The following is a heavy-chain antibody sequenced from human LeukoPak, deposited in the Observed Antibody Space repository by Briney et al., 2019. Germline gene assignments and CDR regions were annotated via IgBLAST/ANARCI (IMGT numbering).Heavy chain of an antibody. CDR3: ARDRRYYDSSGTVYYDGMDV. D-gene: IGHD3-22*01. CDR2: IYYSGGT. Sequence: PSETLSLTCTVSGGSISSYYWSWIRQPPGKGLEWIGYIYYSGGTNYNPPLKSRVTISVDTSKNQFSLKLSSVTAADTAVYYCARDRRYYDSSGTVYYDGMDVWGQGTMVTVSS. CDR1: GGSISSYY. J-gene: IGHJ6*02. V-gene: IGHV4-59*01.